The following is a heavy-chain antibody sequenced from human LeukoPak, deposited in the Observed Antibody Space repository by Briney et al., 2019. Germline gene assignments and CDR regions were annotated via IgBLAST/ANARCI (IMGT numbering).Heavy chain of an antibody. Sequence: GGSLRLSCAASGFTFGNSWVHWVRQAPGKGLVWVSLINADGSTATYADSVKGRFTTSRDNARNTLSLQMNSLTIEDTAVYYCVVVVEPPDSDGFDVWGQGTMITVSS. V-gene: IGHV3-74*01. J-gene: IGHJ3*01. D-gene: IGHD1-14*01. CDR1: GFTFGNSW. CDR2: INADGSTA. CDR3: VVVVEPPDSDGFDV.